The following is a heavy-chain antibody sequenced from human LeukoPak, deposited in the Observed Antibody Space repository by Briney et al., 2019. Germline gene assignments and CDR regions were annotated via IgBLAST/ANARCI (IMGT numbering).Heavy chain of an antibody. CDR3: AKDDIVVVPALRDYGMDV. CDR1: GFTFSSYA. Sequence: GGSLRLSCAASGFTFSSYAMSWVRQAPGKGLEWVSAIGGSGGSTYYADSVKGRFTISRDNSKNTLYLQMNSLRAEDTAVYYCAKDDIVVVPALRDYGMDVWGQGTTVTVSS. J-gene: IGHJ6*02. V-gene: IGHV3-23*01. CDR2: IGGSGGST. D-gene: IGHD2-2*01.